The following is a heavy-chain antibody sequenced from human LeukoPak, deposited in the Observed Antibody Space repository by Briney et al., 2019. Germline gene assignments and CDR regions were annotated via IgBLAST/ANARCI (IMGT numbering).Heavy chain of an antibody. J-gene: IGHJ4*02. CDR2: ISSDGNTK. CDR3: AKEGSANYLSFDH. D-gene: IGHD4/OR15-4a*01. CDR1: GFTFSSYG. V-gene: IGHV3-30*18. Sequence: PGGSLRLSCAASGFTFSSYGMHWVRQAPGKGLEWVAVISSDGNTKYYSDSVKGRFTISRDNSKNVMSLQMDSLTREDTAVYYCAKEGSANYLSFDHWGQGTLVTVSS.